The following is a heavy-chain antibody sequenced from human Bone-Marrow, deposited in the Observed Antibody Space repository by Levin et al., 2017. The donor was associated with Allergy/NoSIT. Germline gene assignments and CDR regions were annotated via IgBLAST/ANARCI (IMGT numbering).Heavy chain of an antibody. D-gene: IGHD2-2*01. J-gene: IGHJ5*02. CDR3: ARGVVPAGLDLWFDP. CDR1: GYTFTSYG. Sequence: GESLKISCKASGYTFTSYGISWVRQAPGQGLEWMGWISAYNGNTNYAQKLQGRVTMTTDTSTSTAYMELRSLRSDDTAVYYCARGVVPAGLDLWFDPWGQGTLVTVSS. CDR2: ISAYNGNT. V-gene: IGHV1-18*01.